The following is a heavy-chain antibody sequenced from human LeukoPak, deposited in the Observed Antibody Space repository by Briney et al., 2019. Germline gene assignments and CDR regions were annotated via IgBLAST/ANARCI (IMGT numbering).Heavy chain of an antibody. J-gene: IGHJ4*02. D-gene: IGHD2-15*01. CDR2: IHPEGNEK. CDR1: GFTFSNFW. CDR3: ARGDSFSGDH. Sequence: GGSLRLSCAVSGFTFSNFWMSWVRQAPGRGLEWVANIHPEGNEKYHVESVKGRFAISRDNARNSLFLQMNGLRVEDTAIYYCARGDSFSGDHWGQGTMVTVSS. V-gene: IGHV3-7*04.